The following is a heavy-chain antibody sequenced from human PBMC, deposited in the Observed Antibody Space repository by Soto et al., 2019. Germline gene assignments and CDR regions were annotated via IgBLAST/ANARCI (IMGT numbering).Heavy chain of an antibody. J-gene: IGHJ6*02. CDR1: GFTFTISA. D-gene: IGHD6-13*01. V-gene: IGHV1-58*01. Sequence: SVKVSCKASGFTFTISAVQCVLQSRGQRLEWIGCIVVGSGNTNYAQKFQERVTITRDMSTSTAYMELSSLRSEDTAVYYCAADRDSSSPHGMDVWGQGTTVTVSS. CDR3: AADRDSSSPHGMDV. CDR2: IVVGSGNT.